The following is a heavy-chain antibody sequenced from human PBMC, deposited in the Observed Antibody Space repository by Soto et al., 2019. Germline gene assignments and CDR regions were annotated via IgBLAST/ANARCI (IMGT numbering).Heavy chain of an antibody. CDR3: ARDKDWAFDN. Sequence: PGGSLRLSCVASGFTFSDYSMVWVRQSPGKGLEWISYIFVTSTIIYYADSVKGRFTVSGDNAQNSLSLQMNSLRVEDTGIYYCARDKDWAFDNWGQGTLVTVSS. D-gene: IGHD3-9*01. CDR1: GFTFSDYS. V-gene: IGHV3-48*04. J-gene: IGHJ4*02. CDR2: IFVTSTII.